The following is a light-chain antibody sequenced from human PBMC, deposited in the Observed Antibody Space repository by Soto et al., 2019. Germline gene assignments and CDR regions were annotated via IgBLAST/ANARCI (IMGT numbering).Light chain of an antibody. CDR1: QSVRTER. J-gene: IGKJ5*01. CDR2: DAS. CDR3: QQYDVLPIT. Sequence: IVLTQSPDTLSLSPGERATLSCRASQSVRTERLAWYQQKPGQAPRLVIFDASFRATGFPQRFSGSGSGTDFTLIITRLEPEDFAVYYCQQYDVLPITFGLGTRLEIK. V-gene: IGKV3-20*01.